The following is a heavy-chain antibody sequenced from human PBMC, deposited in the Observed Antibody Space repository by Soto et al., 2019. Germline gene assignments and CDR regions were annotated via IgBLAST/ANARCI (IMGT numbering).Heavy chain of an antibody. CDR1: GCTFRTYD. Sequence: VGSRRIYCTASGCTFRTYDMSCVRQAPWKWLEWVSCIAVSADNTYYAASAKGRFTISRDNSKNTLYLQMNSLRAEDTALYYCAKDIGHSSSWAFFDYWGQGTLVTVSS. CDR3: AKDIGHSSSWAFFDY. CDR2: IAVSADNT. D-gene: IGHD6-13*01. J-gene: IGHJ4*02. V-gene: IGHV3-23*01.